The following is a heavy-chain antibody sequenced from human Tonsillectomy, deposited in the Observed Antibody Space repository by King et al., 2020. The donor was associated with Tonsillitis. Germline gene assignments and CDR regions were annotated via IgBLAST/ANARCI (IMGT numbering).Heavy chain of an antibody. CDR2: INPSGGST. Sequence: VQLVESGAEVKKPGASVKVSCKASGYTFTSYYMHWVRQAPVQGLEWMGIINPSGGSTSYAQKFQGRVTMTRDTSTSTVYMELSSLRSEDTAVYYCARDGPYDSSGYPPYYFDYWGQGTLVTVSS. CDR3: ARDGPYDSSGYPPYYFDY. CDR1: GYTFTSYY. J-gene: IGHJ4*02. V-gene: IGHV1-46*01. D-gene: IGHD3-22*01.